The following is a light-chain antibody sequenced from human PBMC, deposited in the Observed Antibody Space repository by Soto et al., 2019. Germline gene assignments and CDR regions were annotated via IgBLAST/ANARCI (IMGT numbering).Light chain of an antibody. Sequence: DVVMTQSPLSLPVTLGQPASISCRSSQSLVYSDGNTSLNWFQQRPGQSPRRLIYKVSNRDSGVPDRFSGSGSGTDFTLKISREEAEDIGVYYCMQGTHWPLYTFGQGTKLEIK. CDR3: MQGTHWPLYT. J-gene: IGKJ2*01. CDR1: QSLVYSDGNTS. V-gene: IGKV2-30*01. CDR2: KVS.